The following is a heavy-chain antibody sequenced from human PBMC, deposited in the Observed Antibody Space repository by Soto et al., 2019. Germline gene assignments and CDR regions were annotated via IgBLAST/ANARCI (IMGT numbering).Heavy chain of an antibody. J-gene: IGHJ5*02. CDR2: ISGSGGST. D-gene: IGHD2-15*01. Sequence: GGSLRLSCAASGFTFSSYAMSWVRQAPGKGLEWVSAISGSGGSTYYADSVKGRFTISRDNSKNTLYLQMSSLRAEDTAVYYCAKIEGRVVYNWFDPWGQGTLVTVSS. CDR1: GFTFSSYA. CDR3: AKIEGRVVYNWFDP. V-gene: IGHV3-23*01.